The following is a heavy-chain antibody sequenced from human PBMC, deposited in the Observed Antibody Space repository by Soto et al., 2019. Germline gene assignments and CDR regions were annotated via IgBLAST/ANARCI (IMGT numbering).Heavy chain of an antibody. CDR3: ARHGITMVRGVIITAGWFDP. Sequence: SETLSLTCTVSGGSISNSNYYWGWIRQPPGKGLEWIGSIYYSGSTYYNPSLKSRVTISVDTSKNQFSLKLTSVTAADTAVYYCARHGITMVRGVIITAGWFDPWGQGTLVTVSS. D-gene: IGHD3-10*01. V-gene: IGHV4-39*01. J-gene: IGHJ5*02. CDR2: IYYSGST. CDR1: GGSISNSNYY.